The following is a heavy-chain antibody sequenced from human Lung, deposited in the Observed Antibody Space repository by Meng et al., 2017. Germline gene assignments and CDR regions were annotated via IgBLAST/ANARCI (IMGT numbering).Heavy chain of an antibody. J-gene: IGHJ2*01. V-gene: IGHV4-30-4*01. Sequence: QVQLQEAGPGLVKPSQTLSRTCTVYGGSISSSKYYWSWIRQPPGKGLEWSGHIYNSGSTYYNPSLKSRITISGDTSKNQFSLKLSSVTAADTAVYYCARGQKGYFDLWGRGTLVTVSS. CDR2: IYNSGST. CDR1: GGSISSSKYY. CDR3: ARGQKGYFDL.